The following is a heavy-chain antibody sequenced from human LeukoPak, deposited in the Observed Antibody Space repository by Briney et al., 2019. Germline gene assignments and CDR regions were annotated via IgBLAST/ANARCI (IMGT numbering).Heavy chain of an antibody. CDR3: ARRYGDLYFDY. D-gene: IGHD4-17*01. CDR2: VYYSGST. V-gene: IGHV4-59*08. CDR1: GGSMSSYS. Sequence: SETLSLTCTVSGGSMSSYSWSWIRQPPGEGLEWIGFVYYSGSTNYNPSLKSRVIISVDTSKNRFSLKLSSVTAADTAVYYCARRYGDLYFDYWGQGTLVTVSS. J-gene: IGHJ4*02.